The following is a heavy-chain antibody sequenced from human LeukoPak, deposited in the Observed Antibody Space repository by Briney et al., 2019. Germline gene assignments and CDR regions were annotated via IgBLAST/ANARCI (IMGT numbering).Heavy chain of an antibody. J-gene: IGHJ4*02. CDR2: ISSGSTYT. D-gene: IGHD5-18*01. V-gene: IGHV3-11*06. CDR3: ARGGYSYGSNY. Sequence: GGSLRLSCEVSGFTFSDHYMSWIRQAPGKRLEWVSYISSGSTYTNYADSMKGRFTISRDNAKNSLYLQMNSLRAEDTAVYYCARGGYSYGSNYWGQGTLVTVSS. CDR1: GFTFSDHY.